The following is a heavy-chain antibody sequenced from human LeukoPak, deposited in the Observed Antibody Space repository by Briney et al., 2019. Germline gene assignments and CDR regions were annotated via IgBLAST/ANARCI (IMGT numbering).Heavy chain of an antibody. J-gene: IGHJ4*02. D-gene: IGHD5-12*01. Sequence: GGSLRLSCAASGFTFSSYGMHWVRQAPGKGLEWVAVISYDGSNKYYADSVKGRFTISRDNSKNTLYLQMNSLRAEDTAVYYCAKVHVDRGVYFDYWGQGTLVTVSS. CDR3: AKVHVDRGVYFDY. CDR1: GFTFSSYG. V-gene: IGHV3-30*18. CDR2: ISYDGSNK.